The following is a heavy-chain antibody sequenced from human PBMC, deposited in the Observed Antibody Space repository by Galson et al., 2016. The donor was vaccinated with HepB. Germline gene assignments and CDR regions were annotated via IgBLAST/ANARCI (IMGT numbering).Heavy chain of an antibody. CDR3: VKIFDFLDGWIDQ. CDR1: GFTFSDYH. J-gene: IGHJ4*02. Sequence: SLKLSCEASGFTFSDYHMRWVRQAPGEGLELGSVISGSGGTTFYAESVKGRFSISSDTSKNTVDLQMNSLRAEATAVYSCVKIFDFLDGWIDQWGQGTLVAVSS. V-gene: IGHV3-23*01. D-gene: IGHD3-3*01. CDR2: ISGSGGTT.